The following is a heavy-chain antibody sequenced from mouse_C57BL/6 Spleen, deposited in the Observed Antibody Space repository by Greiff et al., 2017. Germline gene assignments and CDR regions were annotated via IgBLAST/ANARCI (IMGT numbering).Heavy chain of an antibody. CDR1: GFTFSSYA. V-gene: IGHV5-4*03. D-gene: IGHD2-3*01. CDR3: ARVRDGYSWYFDV. J-gene: IGHJ1*03. CDR2: ISDGGSYT. Sequence: DVMLVESGGGLVKPGGSLKLSCAASGFTFSSYAMYWVRQTPEKRLEWVATISDGGSYTYYPDNVKGRFTISRDNAKNNLYLQMSHLKSEDTAMYYCARVRDGYSWYFDVWGTGTTVTVSS.